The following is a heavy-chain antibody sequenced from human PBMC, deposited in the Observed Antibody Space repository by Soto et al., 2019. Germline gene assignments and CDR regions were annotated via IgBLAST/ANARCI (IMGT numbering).Heavy chain of an antibody. D-gene: IGHD2-15*01. CDR2: IIAMYGTA. CDR3: ARGLSYCSGGSCYIFQQ. Sequence: QVQLVQAGAEVKKPGSSVKVSCRASGGNFDSYAISWVRQAPGQGLEWMGGIIAMYGTANYAQKFQDRVTFTAHKSTSTAYMDLRSLRSDDTAVFYCARGLSYCSGGSCYIFQQWGQGTLVTVSS. CDR1: GGNFDSYA. V-gene: IGHV1-69*06. J-gene: IGHJ1*01.